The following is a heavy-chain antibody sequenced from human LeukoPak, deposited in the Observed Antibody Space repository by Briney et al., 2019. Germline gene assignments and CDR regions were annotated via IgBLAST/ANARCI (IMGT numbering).Heavy chain of an antibody. D-gene: IGHD3-22*01. Sequence: WASVKVSCKASGYTFTGYYMHWVRQAPGQGLEWMGWINPNSGGTNYAQKFQGRVTMTRDTFISTAYMELSRLRSDDTAVYYCASLRYYYDSSGHDYWGQGTLVTVSS. J-gene: IGHJ4*02. CDR3: ASLRYYYDSSGHDY. V-gene: IGHV1-2*02. CDR2: INPNSGGT. CDR1: GYTFTGYY.